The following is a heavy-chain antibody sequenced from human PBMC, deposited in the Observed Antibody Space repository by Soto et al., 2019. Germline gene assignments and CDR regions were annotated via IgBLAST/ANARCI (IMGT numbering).Heavy chain of an antibody. CDR2: IYPGDSGT. D-gene: IGHD5-18*01. CDR3: ARSGYSYSPRDYYYGMDV. V-gene: IGHV5-51*01. CDR1: GYSFTSYW. Sequence: GESLKISCKGSGYSFTSYWIGWVRQMPGKGLEWMGIIYPGDSGTRYSPSFQGQVTISADKSISTAYLQWSSLKASDTAMYYCARSGYSYSPRDYYYGMDVWGQGTTVTVSS. J-gene: IGHJ6*02.